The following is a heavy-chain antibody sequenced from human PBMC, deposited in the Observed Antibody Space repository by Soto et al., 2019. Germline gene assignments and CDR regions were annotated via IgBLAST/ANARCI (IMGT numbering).Heavy chain of an antibody. CDR2: ISGYNGNG. J-gene: IGHJ4*02. CDR3: AREGWIGEPLY. D-gene: IGHD3-10*01. Sequence: AQLVQSGNVVQKPGSSVKVSCKTSGYTFSSYGIIWVRQAPGQGLEWMGWISGYNGNGAYAQRFRGRVNTTTQASTTAVFVEVRDLRSHDTALYLCAREGWIGEPLYWGQGRLVTVS. V-gene: IGHV1-18*01. CDR1: GYTFSSYG.